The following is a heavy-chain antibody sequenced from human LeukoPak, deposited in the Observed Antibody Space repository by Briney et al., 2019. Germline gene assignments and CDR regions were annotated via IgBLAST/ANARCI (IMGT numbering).Heavy chain of an antibody. V-gene: IGHV3-23*01. Sequence: GGSLRLSCSASGFTFSNYGMSWVRQAPGKGLEWVSAISGSGISTYYADSVKGRFTISRDISKNTLYLQLNSLRAEDTAVYYCAKYRIHYYYYMDVWGKGTTVTISS. CDR3: AKYRIHYYYYMDV. CDR1: GFTFSNYG. J-gene: IGHJ6*03. CDR2: ISGSGIST.